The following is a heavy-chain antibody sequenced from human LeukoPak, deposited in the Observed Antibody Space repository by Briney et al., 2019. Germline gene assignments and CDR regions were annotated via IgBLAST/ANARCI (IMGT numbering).Heavy chain of an antibody. Sequence: SVKVSCKASGGTFSSYAISWVRQAPGRGLEWMGGIIPIFGTANYAQKFQARVTITADKSTSTAYMELSSLRSEDTAVYYCARGGIHGGSAFDIWGQGTMVTVSS. CDR1: GGTFSSYA. V-gene: IGHV1-69*06. CDR3: ARGGIHGGSAFDI. CDR2: IIPIFGTA. D-gene: IGHD3-16*01. J-gene: IGHJ3*02.